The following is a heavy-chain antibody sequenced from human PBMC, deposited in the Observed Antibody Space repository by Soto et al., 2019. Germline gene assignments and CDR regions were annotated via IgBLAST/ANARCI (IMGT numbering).Heavy chain of an antibody. D-gene: IGHD6-19*01. J-gene: IGHJ4*02. CDR1: GFTFSSYS. CDR2: ISSSSSYI. V-gene: IGHV3-21*01. Sequence: EVQLVESGGGLVKPGGSLRLSCAASGFTFSSYSMNWVRQAPGKGLEWVSSISSSSSYIYYADSVKGRFTISRDNAKNSLYLQMNSLRAEDTAVYYCARDSSSRYSSGWYSSGYWGQGTLVTVSS. CDR3: ARDSSSRYSSGWYSSGY.